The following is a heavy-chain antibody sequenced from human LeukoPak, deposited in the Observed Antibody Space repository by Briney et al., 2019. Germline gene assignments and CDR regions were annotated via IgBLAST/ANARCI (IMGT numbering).Heavy chain of an antibody. V-gene: IGHV3-23*01. CDR1: GFTFSRYT. D-gene: IGHD1-14*01. CDR2: IYGGGSGST. J-gene: IGHJ4*02. Sequence: GGSLRLSCVASGFTFSRYTMSWVRQAPGKGLEWVSGIYGGGSGSTFYAESVKGRFNISRDNSKNTLYLQMNSLRDEDTAIYYCAKDFTPDGIWDIDYWGRGTLITVSS. CDR3: AKDFTPDGIWDIDY.